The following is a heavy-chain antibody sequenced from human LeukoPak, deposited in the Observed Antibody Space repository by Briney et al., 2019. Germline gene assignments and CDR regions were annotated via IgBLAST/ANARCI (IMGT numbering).Heavy chain of an antibody. Sequence: GSLRLSCVASAFTFKTYTLNWVRQPPGKGLEWIGEINHSGSTNYNPSLKSRVTISVDTSKNQFSLKLSSVTAADTAVYYCARKGITIFGVVKGLDYWGQGTLVTVSS. J-gene: IGHJ4*02. CDR3: ARKGITIFGVVKGLDY. CDR1: AFTFKTYT. D-gene: IGHD3-3*01. CDR2: INHSGST. V-gene: IGHV4-34*01.